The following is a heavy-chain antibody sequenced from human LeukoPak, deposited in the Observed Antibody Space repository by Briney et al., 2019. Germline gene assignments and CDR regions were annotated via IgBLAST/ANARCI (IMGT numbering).Heavy chain of an antibody. CDR2: INAAGDDM. D-gene: IGHD3-3*01. V-gene: IGHV3-23*01. CDR1: GFTFPTYS. J-gene: IGHJ6*02. CDR3: AKGIFGVIHNGIDV. Sequence: GGSLRLSCVASGFTFPTYSMAWVRQAPGKGLDWVSSINAAGDDMYYADSVKGRFSISRDNLKNTLYLQLHSLRAEDRAIYYCAKGIFGVIHNGIDVWGQGTAVTVSS.